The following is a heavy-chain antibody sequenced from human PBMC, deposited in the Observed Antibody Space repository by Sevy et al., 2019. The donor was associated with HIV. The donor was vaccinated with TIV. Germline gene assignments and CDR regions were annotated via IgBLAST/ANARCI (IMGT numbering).Heavy chain of an antibody. CDR1: GFTFSNAW. Sequence: GGSLRLSCAASGFTFSNAWMSWVRQAPGKGLEWVGRIKSKTDGGTTDYAAPVKGRFTISRDDSKNTLYLQMNSLKTEDTAVYYCTTDRGFSSSCYDYWGQGTLVTVSS. CDR3: TTDRGFSSSCYDY. J-gene: IGHJ4*02. D-gene: IGHD6-13*01. V-gene: IGHV3-15*01. CDR2: IKSKTDGGTT.